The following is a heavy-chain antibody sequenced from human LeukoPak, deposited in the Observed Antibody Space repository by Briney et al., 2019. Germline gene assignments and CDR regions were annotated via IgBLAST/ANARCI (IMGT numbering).Heavy chain of an antibody. J-gene: IGHJ4*02. CDR1: GFAFSDYY. D-gene: IGHD3/OR15-3a*01. V-gene: IGHV3-11*05. CDR2: ISGSGSFT. Sequence: GGSLRLSCAASGFAFSDYYMIWIRQAPGKGLEWLGYISGSGSFTNYADSVKGRFNISRDNAKESVYLQMNSLRAEDTALYYCARDLSWRTGSLDYWGQGTMVTV. CDR3: ARDLSWRTGSLDY.